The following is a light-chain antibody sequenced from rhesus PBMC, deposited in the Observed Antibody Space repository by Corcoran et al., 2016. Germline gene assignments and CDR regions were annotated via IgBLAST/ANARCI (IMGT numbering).Light chain of an antibody. CDR3: MQGTHHPYS. Sequence: DIVMTQTPLSVAVTPGESASISCRSSQSLLRSDGYTYLDWYLLKPGQSSKILIYLASKRASGVPVRLSGRGSGTDFTLQISRVEAEDVGIYYCMQGTHHPYSFGQGTKVEIK. V-gene: IGKV2-78*01. CDR1: QSLLRSDGYTY. CDR2: LAS. J-gene: IGKJ2*01.